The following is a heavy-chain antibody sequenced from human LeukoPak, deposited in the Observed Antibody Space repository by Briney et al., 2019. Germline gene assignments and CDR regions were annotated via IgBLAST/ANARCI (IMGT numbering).Heavy chain of an antibody. CDR3: VRDPIGDYYDSSGYFDY. J-gene: IGHJ4*02. V-gene: IGHV3-7*01. CDR1: GFTFSSYW. D-gene: IGHD3-22*01. CDR2: IKQDGSEK. Sequence: GGSLRLSCAASGFTFSSYWMTWVRQAPGKGLEWVANIKQDGSEKNYVDSVKGRFTISRDNAKNSLYLQMNSLRAEDTAVYYCVRDPIGDYYDSSGYFDYWGQGTLVTVSS.